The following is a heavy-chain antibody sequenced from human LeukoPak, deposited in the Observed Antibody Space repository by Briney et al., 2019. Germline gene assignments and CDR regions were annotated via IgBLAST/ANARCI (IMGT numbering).Heavy chain of an antibody. CDR3: AKGKDSVAGATIEY. Sequence: PGGSMRLPGALSEFTCSNYSMSWGRQAPGKGLEWVSSISSSGTYKYYADSVKGRFTISRDNAKNSLYLQMNSLRAEDTAVYYCAKGKDSVAGATIEYCGQGTLVTVSS. D-gene: IGHD6-19*01. CDR1: EFTCSNYS. J-gene: IGHJ4*02. V-gene: IGHV3-21*01. CDR2: ISSSGTYK.